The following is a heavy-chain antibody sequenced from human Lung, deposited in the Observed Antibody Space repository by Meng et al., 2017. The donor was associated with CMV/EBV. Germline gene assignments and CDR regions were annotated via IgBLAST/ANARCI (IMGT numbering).Heavy chain of an antibody. CDR2: ISSNGGST. Sequence: ESLKISCAASGFTFSSYAMHWVRQAPGKGLEYVSAISSNGGSTYYADSVKGRFTISRDNSKNTLYLQMGSLRAEDMAVYYCARDHDYDFWSGYVGYWGQGTXVTGAS. V-gene: IGHV3-64*02. CDR3: ARDHDYDFWSGYVGY. D-gene: IGHD3-3*01. J-gene: IGHJ4*02. CDR1: GFTFSSYA.